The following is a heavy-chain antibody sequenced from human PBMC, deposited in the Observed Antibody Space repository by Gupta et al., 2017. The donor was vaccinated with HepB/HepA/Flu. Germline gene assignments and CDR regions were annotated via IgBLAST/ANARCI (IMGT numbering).Heavy chain of an antibody. Sequence: LESGGDLVQPGGSLRLSCAASGFLVDKYGLTWVRQAPGKGLEWFSSISASGATIYYAESAKGRFLISRDNSENTLYLQMNSLRAEDTAVYFCATDPDAQYYYHTSGYHDYWGQGTLVTVSS. D-gene: IGHD3-22*01. CDR2: ISASGATI. J-gene: IGHJ4*02. V-gene: IGHV3-23*01. CDR1: GFLVDKYG. CDR3: ATDPDAQYYYHTSGYHDY.